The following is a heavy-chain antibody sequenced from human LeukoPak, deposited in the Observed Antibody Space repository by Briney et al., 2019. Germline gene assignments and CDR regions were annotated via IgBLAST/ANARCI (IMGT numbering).Heavy chain of an antibody. CDR2: INPNSGGT. CDR1: GYTFTGYY. V-gene: IGHV1-2*02. J-gene: IGHJ3*02. Sequence: GASVKVSCKASGYTFTGYYMHWVRQAPGQGLEWMGWINPNSGGTNYAQKFQGRVTMTRDTSISTAYMELTRLRSDDTAIYYCTRDHILLLPTANEVDTFDIWGQGTMVTVSS. D-gene: IGHD2-2*01. CDR3: TRDHILLLPTANEVDTFDI.